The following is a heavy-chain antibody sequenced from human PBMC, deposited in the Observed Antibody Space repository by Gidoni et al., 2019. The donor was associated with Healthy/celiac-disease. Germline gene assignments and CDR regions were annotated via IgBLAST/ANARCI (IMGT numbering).Heavy chain of an antibody. J-gene: IGHJ4*02. D-gene: IGHD4-17*01. CDR2: ISGSGGST. V-gene: IGHV3-23*01. CDR3: AKDHHGDYTPNYFDY. CDR1: GFTFSSSA. Sequence: EVQLFESGGGLVQPGGSLRLSCAASGFTFSSSAMSWVRQAPGKGLEWVSAISGSGGSTYYADSVKGRFTISRDNSKNTLYLQMNSLRAEDTAVYYCAKDHHGDYTPNYFDYWGQGTLVTVSS.